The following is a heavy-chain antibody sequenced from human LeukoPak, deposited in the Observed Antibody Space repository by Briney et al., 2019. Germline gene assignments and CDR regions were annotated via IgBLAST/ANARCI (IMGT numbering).Heavy chain of an antibody. J-gene: IGHJ3*02. Sequence: GGSLRLSCAASGFTFSSYSMNWVRQAPGKGLEWVSSISSSSSYIYYADSVKGRFTISRDNAKNSLYLQMNSLRAEDTAVYYCARAVPGYSSSWYGDAFDIWGQGTMVTVSS. CDR3: ARAVPGYSSSWYGDAFDI. CDR2: ISSSSSYI. CDR1: GFTFSSYS. V-gene: IGHV3-21*01. D-gene: IGHD6-13*01.